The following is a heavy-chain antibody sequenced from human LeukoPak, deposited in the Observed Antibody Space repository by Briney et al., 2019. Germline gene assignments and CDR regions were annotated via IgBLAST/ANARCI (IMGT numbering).Heavy chain of an antibody. CDR3: MTAAGYNFGQY. CDR2: IYGGGNI. Sequence: PGGSLRLSCAASGFTVSSNYMNWVRQAPGKGLEWVSVIYGGGNIYYADSVKGRFTISRDNSKNTLYLQMNSLRAEDTAIYYCMTAAGYNFGQYWGQGTLVTVSS. V-gene: IGHV3-53*01. D-gene: IGHD5-18*01. J-gene: IGHJ4*02. CDR1: GFTVSSNY.